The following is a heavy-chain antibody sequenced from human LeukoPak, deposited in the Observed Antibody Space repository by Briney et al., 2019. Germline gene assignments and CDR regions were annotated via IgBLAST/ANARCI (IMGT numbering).Heavy chain of an antibody. CDR2: ISSSSSYI. J-gene: IGHJ6*02. D-gene: IGHD3-10*01. CDR1: GFTFSSYS. V-gene: IGHV3-21*04. CDR3: ARAPVRGGNYYYYGMDV. Sequence: GGSLRLSCAASGFTFSSYSMNWVRQAPGKGLEWVSSISSSSSYIYYADSVKGRFTISRDNAKNTLYLQMNSLRAEDTAVYYCARAPVRGGNYYYYGMDVWGQGTTVTVSS.